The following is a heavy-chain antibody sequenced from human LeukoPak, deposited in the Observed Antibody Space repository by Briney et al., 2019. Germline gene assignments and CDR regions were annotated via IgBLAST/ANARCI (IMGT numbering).Heavy chain of an antibody. CDR1: GFIFTNFN. J-gene: IGHJ4*02. Sequence: GGSLRLSCAASGFIFTNFNLNWVRPAPGKGLEWVSSISSTSSYIYYADSVKGRFTISRDNAKNSLYLQMNSLRAEDTAVYYCAKYGSGVFDYWGQGTLVTVSS. CDR2: ISSTSSYI. D-gene: IGHD3-10*01. V-gene: IGHV3-21*01. CDR3: AKYGSGVFDY.